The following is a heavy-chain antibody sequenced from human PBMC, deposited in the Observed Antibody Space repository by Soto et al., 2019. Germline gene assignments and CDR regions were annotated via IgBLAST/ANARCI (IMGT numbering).Heavy chain of an antibody. J-gene: IGHJ6*02. D-gene: IGHD5-18*01. CDR3: AKDRYSYGSGYYCKYV. V-gene: IGHV3-30*18. CDR1: GFTFSSYG. Sequence: GGSLRLSCAASGFTFSSYGMHWVRQAPGKGLEWVAVISYDGSNKYYADSVKGRFTISGDNSKSTLYLQMNSLRADDTGVYYCAKDRYSYGSGYYCKYVWRLGTTVTVS. CDR2: ISYDGSNK.